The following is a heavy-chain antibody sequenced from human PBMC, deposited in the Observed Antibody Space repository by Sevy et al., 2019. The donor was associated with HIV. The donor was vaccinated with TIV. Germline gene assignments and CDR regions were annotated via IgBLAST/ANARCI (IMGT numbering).Heavy chain of an antibody. Sequence: GGSLRLSCAASGFTFNSYWMSWVRQAPGRGLEWVANIKQDGSDMYYVDSVKGRFTISRDNAKNSLYLQMNSLRAEDMAVYYCARDLGVMGHSWKDIVTTISTLIFDFWGQGTLVTVSS. CDR1: GFTFNSYW. CDR3: ARDLGVMGHSWKDIVTTISTLIFDF. J-gene: IGHJ4*02. CDR2: IKQDGSDM. D-gene: IGHD5-12*01. V-gene: IGHV3-7*01.